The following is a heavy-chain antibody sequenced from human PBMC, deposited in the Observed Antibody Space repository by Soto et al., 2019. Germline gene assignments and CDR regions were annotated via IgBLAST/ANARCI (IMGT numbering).Heavy chain of an antibody. D-gene: IGHD3-22*01. V-gene: IGHV5-51*01. CDR2: IYPGDSDT. Sequence: PGESLKISCKGSGYSFTSYWIGWVRQMPGKGLEWMGIIYPGDSDTRYSPSFQGQVTISADKSISTAYLQWSSLKASDTAMYYCALTYYYDSSGYIWFDPWGQGTLVTVSS. CDR1: GYSFTSYW. CDR3: ALTYYYDSSGYIWFDP. J-gene: IGHJ5*02.